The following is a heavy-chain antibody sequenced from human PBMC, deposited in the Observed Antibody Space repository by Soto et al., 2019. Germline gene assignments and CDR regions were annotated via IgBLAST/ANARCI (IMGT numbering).Heavy chain of an antibody. CDR1: GGTFSSYA. J-gene: IGHJ6*02. Sequence: SVKVSCKASGGTFSSYAISWVRQAPGQGLEWMGGIIPIFGTANYAQKFQGRVTITADESTSTAYMELSSLRSEDTAVYYCARPYYYGSGSPPDDYGMDVWGQGTTVTVSS. V-gene: IGHV1-69*13. CDR3: ARPYYYGSGSPPDDYGMDV. CDR2: IIPIFGTA. D-gene: IGHD3-10*01.